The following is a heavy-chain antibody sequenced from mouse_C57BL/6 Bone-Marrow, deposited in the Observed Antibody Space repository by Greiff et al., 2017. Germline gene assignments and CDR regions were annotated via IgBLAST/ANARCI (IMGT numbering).Heavy chain of an antibody. Sequence: VQLQQSGAELARPGASVKLSCKASGYTFTSYGISWVKQRTGQGLEWIGEIYPRSGNTYYNEKFKGKATLTADKSSSTAYMELRSLTSEDSAVYFCARGYGYDGRFAYWGQGTLVTVSA. D-gene: IGHD2-2*01. J-gene: IGHJ3*01. CDR3: ARGYGYDGRFAY. CDR1: GYTFTSYG. V-gene: IGHV1-81*01. CDR2: IYPRSGNT.